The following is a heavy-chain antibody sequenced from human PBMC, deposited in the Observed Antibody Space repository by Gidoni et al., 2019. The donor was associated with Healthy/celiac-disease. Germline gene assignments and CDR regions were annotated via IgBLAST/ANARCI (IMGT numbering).Heavy chain of an antibody. CDR2: ISYDGSNK. CDR1: GFTFSSYA. J-gene: IGHJ6*03. D-gene: IGHD1-20*01. CDR3: ARRESRYGYYYYMDV. V-gene: IGHV3-30-3*01. Sequence: QVQLVESGGGVVQPGRSLRLSCAASGFTFSSYAMHWVRQAPGKGLEWVAVISYDGSNKYYADSVKGRFTISRDNSKNTLYLQMNSLRAEDTAVYYCARRESRYGYYYYMDVWGKGTTVTVSS.